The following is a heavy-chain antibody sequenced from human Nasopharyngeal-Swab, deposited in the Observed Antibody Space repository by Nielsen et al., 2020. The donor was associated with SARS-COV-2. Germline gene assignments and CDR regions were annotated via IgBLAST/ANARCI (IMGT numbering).Heavy chain of an antibody. V-gene: IGHV4-34*01. D-gene: IGHD2-21*01. CDR3: ARIYGRLWGYFDY. J-gene: IGHJ4*02. Sequence: SETLSLTCAVYGESFSGYYWSWIRQPPGKGLEWIGEVNHSGSTNYKSSLKSRVTISVDTSKNQFSLKLSSVTAADTAVYYCARIYGRLWGYFDYWGQGALVTVSS. CDR2: VNHSGST. CDR1: GESFSGYY.